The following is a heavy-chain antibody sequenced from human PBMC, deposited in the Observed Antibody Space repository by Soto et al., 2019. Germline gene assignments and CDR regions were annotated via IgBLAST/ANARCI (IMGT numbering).Heavy chain of an antibody. J-gene: IGHJ4*02. D-gene: IGHD6-19*01. V-gene: IGHV3-9*01. CDR2: ITWNSGRA. Sequence: EVQLVESGGGLVQPGRSLRLSCAASGFTFDDYAMHWVRQVPGKGLEWVSGITWNSGRADYAGSVKGRFTISRDNAKNSLYLQMNNVRAEDTAFYYCVKAPYIEYSSGWVYFEYWGQGTLVTVSS. CDR1: GFTFDDYA. CDR3: VKAPYIEYSSGWVYFEY.